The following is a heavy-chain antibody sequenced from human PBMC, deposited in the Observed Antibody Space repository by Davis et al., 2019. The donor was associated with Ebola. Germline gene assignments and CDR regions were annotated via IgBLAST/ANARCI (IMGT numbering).Heavy chain of an antibody. V-gene: IGHV3-7*03. CDR2: IKQDGSEK. CDR1: GFTFSSYW. CDR3: ARHVNGDFWYFDL. Sequence: GGSLRLSCAASGFTFSSYWMSWVRQAPGKGLEWVANIKQDGSEKYYVDSVKGRFTISRDNAKNSLYLQMNSLRAEDTAVYYCARHVNGDFWYFDLWGRGTRVTVSS. J-gene: IGHJ2*01. D-gene: IGHD4-17*01.